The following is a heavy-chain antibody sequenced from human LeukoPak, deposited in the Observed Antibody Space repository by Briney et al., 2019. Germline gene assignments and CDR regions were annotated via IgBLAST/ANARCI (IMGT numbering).Heavy chain of an antibody. J-gene: IGHJ3*02. CDR3: ARGYGSTSYDYPFDI. D-gene: IGHD3-10*01. CDR2: IYRGGNT. Sequence: PGGSLRLSCAASGFTVSNNYMSWVRQAPGKGLEWVSVIYRGGNTYYADSVKGRFTISRDNSKNTLYLQMNSLRAEDTAVYYCARGYGSTSYDYPFDIWGQGTMVTVSS. CDR1: GFTVSNNY. V-gene: IGHV3-53*01.